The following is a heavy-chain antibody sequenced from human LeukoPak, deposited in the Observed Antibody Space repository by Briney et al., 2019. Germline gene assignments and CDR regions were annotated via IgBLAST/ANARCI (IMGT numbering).Heavy chain of an antibody. CDR2: ISSSSSTI. J-gene: IGHJ4*02. CDR3: ARRFEN. Sequence: GGSLRLSCAASGFTFSSYSMHWVRQAPGKGLEWVSYISSSSSTIYYADCVKGRFTISRDNAKNSVYLQMNSLRDEDTAVYYCARRFENWGQGTLVTVSS. CDR1: GFTFSSYS. V-gene: IGHV3-48*02.